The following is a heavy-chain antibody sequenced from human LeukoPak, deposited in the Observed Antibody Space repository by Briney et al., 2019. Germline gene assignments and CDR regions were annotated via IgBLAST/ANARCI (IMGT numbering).Heavy chain of an antibody. D-gene: IGHD5-24*01. J-gene: IGHJ4*02. CDR1: GYTFTTYY. Sequence: ASVTVSCKASGYTFTTYYMHWVRQAPGQGLVWMGLINPSGGGTRYAQKFQGRVTMTRDTSTSTVYIELTSLRSEDTAVYYCARRDGSGFDSWGQGTLVTVSS. CDR3: ARRDGSGFDS. V-gene: IGHV1-46*01. CDR2: INPSGGGT.